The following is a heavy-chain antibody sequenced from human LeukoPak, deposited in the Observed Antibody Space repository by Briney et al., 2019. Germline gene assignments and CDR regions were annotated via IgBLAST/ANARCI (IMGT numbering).Heavy chain of an antibody. CDR1: GFTFSTYA. CDR3: AREGDSPWGELSP. D-gene: IGHD3-16*02. CDR2: IWYDGSEQ. V-gene: IGHV3-33*01. J-gene: IGHJ1*01. Sequence: GGSLRLSCAASGFTFSTYAIHWVRQAPGKGLEWVAVIWYDGSEQYYADSVKGRFIIPRDNSKSTSDLQMNSLRAEDTAVYYCAREGDSPWGELSPWGQGTLVTVSA.